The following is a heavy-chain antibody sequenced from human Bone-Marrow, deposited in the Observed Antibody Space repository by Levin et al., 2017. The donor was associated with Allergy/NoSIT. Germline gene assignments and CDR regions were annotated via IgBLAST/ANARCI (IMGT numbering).Heavy chain of an antibody. Sequence: SVKVSCKASGGSINTFAITWVRQAPGQGLEWMGGIIPILDRANYAQKFQGRVTITADDSTNTAYMELSSLRSENTAVYYCATYCSGGSCPPDYWGQGTLVTVSS. J-gene: IGHJ4*02. CDR2: IIPILDRA. CDR3: ATYCSGGSCPPDY. V-gene: IGHV1-69*10. CDR1: GGSINTFA. D-gene: IGHD2-15*01.